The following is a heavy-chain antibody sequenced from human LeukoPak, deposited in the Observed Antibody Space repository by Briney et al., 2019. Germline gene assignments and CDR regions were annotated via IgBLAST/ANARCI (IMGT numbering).Heavy chain of an antibody. CDR2: ISSSGSTI. J-gene: IGHJ4*02. Sequence: GGSLRLSCAASGFTFSDYYMSWIRQAPGKGLEWVSYISSSGSTIYYADSVEGRFTISRDNAKNSLYLQMNSLRAEDTAVYYCARDPYYYYDSSGSPFDYWGQGTLVTVSS. V-gene: IGHV3-11*01. D-gene: IGHD3-22*01. CDR1: GFTFSDYY. CDR3: ARDPYYYYDSSGSPFDY.